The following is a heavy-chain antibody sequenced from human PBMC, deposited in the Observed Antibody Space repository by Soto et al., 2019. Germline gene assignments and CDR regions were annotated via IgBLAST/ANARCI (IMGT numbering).Heavy chain of an antibody. CDR3: AKHTYSDFWPGHYYYLDF. CDR2: INAGGGNT. D-gene: IGHD3-3*01. Sequence: GGSLRLSCVTSRFTFNSFAMSWVRHAPGEGLEWVSAINAGGGNTHYADSVKGRFTISRDNSKNTLYLQMDSLRAEDTAVYYCAKHTYSDFWPGHYYYLDFWGQGTLVTVSS. J-gene: IGHJ4*02. CDR1: RFTFNSFA. V-gene: IGHV3-23*01.